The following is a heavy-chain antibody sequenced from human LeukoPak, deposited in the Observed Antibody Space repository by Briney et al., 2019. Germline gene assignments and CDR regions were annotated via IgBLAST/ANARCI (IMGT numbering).Heavy chain of an antibody. D-gene: IGHD1-26*01. CDR2: MNPNSGNT. Sequence: ASVTVSCKASGYTFTSYDINWVRQATGQGLEWMGWMNPNSGNTGYAQKFQGRGTMTRNTSINTVYMELSSLRSEDTAVYYCARGFSSGSYSRFDPWGQGTLVTVSS. V-gene: IGHV1-8*01. CDR1: GYTFTSYD. CDR3: ARGFSSGSYSRFDP. J-gene: IGHJ5*02.